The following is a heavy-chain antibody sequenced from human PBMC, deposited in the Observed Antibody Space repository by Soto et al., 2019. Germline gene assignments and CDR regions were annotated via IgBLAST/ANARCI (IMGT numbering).Heavy chain of an antibody. D-gene: IGHD2-21*02. CDR2: ISYDGSNK. CDR3: ARGRVTDY. Sequence: SLRLSCAASGFTFSSYAMHWVRQAPGKGLEWVAVISYDGSNKYYADSVKGRFTISRDNSKNTLYLQMNSLRAEDTAVYYCARGRVTDYWGQGTLVTFSS. V-gene: IGHV3-30-3*01. CDR1: GFTFSSYA. J-gene: IGHJ4*02.